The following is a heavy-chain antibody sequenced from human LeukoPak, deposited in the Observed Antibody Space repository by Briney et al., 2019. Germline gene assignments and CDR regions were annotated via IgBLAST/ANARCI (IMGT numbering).Heavy chain of an antibody. J-gene: IGHJ4*02. Sequence: SETLSLTCAVYGGSFSGYYWSWIRQPPGKGLEWIGEINHSGSTNYNPSLKSRVTISVDTSKNQFSLKLSSVTAADTAVYYCARGHETYYYDSSGYSDPGDYWGQGTLATVSS. CDR1: GGSFSGYY. V-gene: IGHV4-34*01. D-gene: IGHD3-22*01. CDR3: ARGHETYYYDSSGYSDPGDY. CDR2: INHSGST.